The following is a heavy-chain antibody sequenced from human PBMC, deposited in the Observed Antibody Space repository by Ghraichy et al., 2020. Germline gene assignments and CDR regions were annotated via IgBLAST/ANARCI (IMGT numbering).Heavy chain of an antibody. J-gene: IGHJ4*02. CDR2: VYYTGDT. CDR1: GGSMMSYY. D-gene: IGHD2-21*02. Sequence: SETLSLTCNVSVSGGSMMSYYWSWIRQTPGMGLEYIGYVYYTGDTNYNPSLKGRVSISLDTSKYQFSLELRSVTAADTAMYYCATISHCGGDCSSNIDYWGQGTLITVSS. CDR3: ATISHCGGDCSSNIDY. V-gene: IGHV4-59*12.